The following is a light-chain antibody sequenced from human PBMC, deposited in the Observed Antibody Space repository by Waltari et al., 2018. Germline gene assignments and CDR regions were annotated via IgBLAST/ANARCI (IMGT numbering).Light chain of an antibody. CDR3: QQYDGIVVT. J-gene: IGKJ4*01. CDR2: GTS. CDR1: QTVSSIS. V-gene: IGKV3-20*01. Sequence: EIVLTQSPGTLSLSPGERATLSCRASQTVSSISFTWYQQKPGPAPRLLIYGTSNRAIGIPDRFSGSGSGTDFTLTISRLEPEDFAVYYCQQYDGIVVTFGGGTKVEI.